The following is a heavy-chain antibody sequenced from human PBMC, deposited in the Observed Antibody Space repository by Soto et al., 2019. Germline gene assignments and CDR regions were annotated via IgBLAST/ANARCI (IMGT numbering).Heavy chain of an antibody. D-gene: IGHD3-3*01. Sequence: EVQLLESGGGLVQPGGSLRFSCAASGFTFSSYAMSWVRQAPGKGLEWVSAISGSGGSTDYADSVKGRFTISRDNSKNTLYLQMNSLRAEDTALYYCAKDLVSIFGVAPDYWGQGTLVTVSS. V-gene: IGHV3-23*01. CDR1: GFTFSSYA. J-gene: IGHJ4*02. CDR3: AKDLVSIFGVAPDY. CDR2: ISGSGGST.